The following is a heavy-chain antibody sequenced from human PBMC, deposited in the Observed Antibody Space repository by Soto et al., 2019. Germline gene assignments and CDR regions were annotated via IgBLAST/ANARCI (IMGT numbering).Heavy chain of an antibody. V-gene: IGHV1-3*01. CDR3: ARAEGGLWLGELIIQPRQYYFDY. Sequence: ASVKVSCKASGYTFTSYAMHWVRQAPGQRLEWMGWINAGNGNTKYSQKFQGRVTITRDTSASTAYMELSSLRSEDTAVYYCARAEGGLWLGELIIQPRQYYFDYWGQGTLVTVSS. J-gene: IGHJ4*02. CDR2: INAGNGNT. D-gene: IGHD3-10*01. CDR1: GYTFTSYA.